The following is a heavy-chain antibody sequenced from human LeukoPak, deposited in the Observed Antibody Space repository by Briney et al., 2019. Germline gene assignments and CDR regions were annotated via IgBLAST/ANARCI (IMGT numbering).Heavy chain of an antibody. CDR1: GFTFSSYS. J-gene: IGHJ4*02. CDR2: ISSSSSYI. D-gene: IGHD5-24*01. CDR3: ARDRHEGWLSLFDY. V-gene: IGHV3-21*01. Sequence: GGSLRLSCAASGFTFSSYSMNWVRQAPGKGLEWVSSISSSSSYIYYADSVKGRFTISRDNAKNSLYLQMNSLRAEDTAVYYCARDRHEGWLSLFDYWGQGTLVTVSS.